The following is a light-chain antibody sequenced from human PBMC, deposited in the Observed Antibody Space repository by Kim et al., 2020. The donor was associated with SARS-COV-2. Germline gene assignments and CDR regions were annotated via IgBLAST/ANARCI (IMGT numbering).Light chain of an antibody. CDR3: PVVDSSSDYRG. V-gene: IGLV3-21*04. CDR2: YDS. Sequence: SYELTQPPSVSVAPGKTARITCGGNNIGSKSVHWYQQKPGQAPVLVIYYDSDRPSGTPERFSGSNSGNTATLTISRVEAGDEADYYCPVVDSSSDYRGFG. CDR1: NIGSKS. J-gene: IGLJ3*02.